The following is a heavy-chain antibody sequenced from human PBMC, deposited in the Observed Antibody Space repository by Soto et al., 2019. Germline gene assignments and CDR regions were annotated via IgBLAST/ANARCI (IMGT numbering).Heavy chain of an antibody. Sequence: GASVKVSCKASGGTFSSYAISWVRQAPGQGLEWMGGIIPIFGTANYAQKFQGRVTITADESTSTAYMELSSLRSEDTAVYYCARARESGYSYGPVDYWGQGTLVTVSS. CDR1: GGTFSSYA. V-gene: IGHV1-69*13. J-gene: IGHJ4*02. CDR3: ARARESGYSYGPVDY. D-gene: IGHD5-18*01. CDR2: IIPIFGTA.